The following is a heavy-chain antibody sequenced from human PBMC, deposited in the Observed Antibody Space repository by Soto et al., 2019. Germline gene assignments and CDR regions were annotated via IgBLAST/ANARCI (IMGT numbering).Heavy chain of an antibody. V-gene: IGHV3-48*01. D-gene: IGHD7-27*01. CDR2: ISSSSSVI. Sequence: EVQLVESGGGLVQPGGPLRLSCATPGFFFSDCAMNWVRQAPGKGLEWVSYISSSSSVIDYADSVKGRFTVSRDNARNSLYLQMNSLRAEDTAVYYCARDLSWGSNWYYYMDVWGKGTTVTVSS. CDR1: GFFFSDCA. CDR3: ARDLSWGSNWYYYMDV. J-gene: IGHJ6*03.